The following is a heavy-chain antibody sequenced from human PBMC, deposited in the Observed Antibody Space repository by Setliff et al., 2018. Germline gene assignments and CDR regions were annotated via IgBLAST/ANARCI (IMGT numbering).Heavy chain of an antibody. V-gene: IGHV7-4-1*02. Sequence: GASVKVSCKASGYTFTGYYLHWVRQAPGQGLEWMGWINTNTGNPTYAQDFTGRFVFSLDTSVSTAYLQISSLKAEDTAVYYCARASRFGTIRYRGDYYMDVWGKGTTVTVSS. D-gene: IGHD3-10*01. J-gene: IGHJ6*03. CDR3: ARASRFGTIRYRGDYYMDV. CDR1: GYTFTGYY. CDR2: INTNTGNP.